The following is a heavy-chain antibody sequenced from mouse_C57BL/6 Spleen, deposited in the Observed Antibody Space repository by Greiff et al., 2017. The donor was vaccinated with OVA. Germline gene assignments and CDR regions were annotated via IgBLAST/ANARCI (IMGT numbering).Heavy chain of an antibody. J-gene: IGHJ4*01. D-gene: IGHD1-1*01. V-gene: IGHV1-81*01. Sequence: QVQLQQSGAELARPGASVKLSCKASGYTFTSYGISWVKQRTGQGLEWIGEIYPRSGNTNYNEKFKGKATLTADKSSSTAYMELRSLTSEDSAVYFCARTNYYGSSPHYDAVDYWGQGTSVTVSS. CDR1: GYTFTSYG. CDR3: ARTNYYGSSPHYDAVDY. CDR2: IYPRSGNT.